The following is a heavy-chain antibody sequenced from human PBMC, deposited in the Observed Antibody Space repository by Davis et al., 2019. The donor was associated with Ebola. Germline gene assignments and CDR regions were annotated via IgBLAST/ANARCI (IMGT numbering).Heavy chain of an antibody. V-gene: IGHV1-18*04. D-gene: IGHD2-2*01. J-gene: IGHJ6*03. CDR1: GYTFTSYG. CDR3: ARVKCVPAAPEDYYYMDV. CDR2: ISAYNGNT. Sequence: ASVKVSCKASGYTFTSYGISWVRQAPGQGLEWMGWISAYNGNTNYAQKLQGRVTMTTDTSTSTAYMELRSLRSDDTAVYYCARVKCVPAAPEDYYYMDVWGKGTTVTVSS.